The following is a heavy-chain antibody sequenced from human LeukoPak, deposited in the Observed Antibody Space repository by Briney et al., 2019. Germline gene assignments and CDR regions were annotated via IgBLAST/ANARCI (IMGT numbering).Heavy chain of an antibody. V-gene: IGHV1-2*02. CDR1: GYTFTAYY. CDR3: ARGLAATLGYFDY. CDR2: INPNSGVT. J-gene: IGHJ4*02. Sequence: ASVKVSCKAFGYTFTAYYMHWVRQAPGQGPEWMGWINPNSGVTNYAQRFQGRVTITRDTSITTAYMELSRLRSDDTAVYYCARGLAATLGYFDYWGQGTLVTVSS. D-gene: IGHD2-15*01.